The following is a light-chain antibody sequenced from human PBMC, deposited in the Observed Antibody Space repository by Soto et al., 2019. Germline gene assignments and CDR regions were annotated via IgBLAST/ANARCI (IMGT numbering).Light chain of an antibody. Sequence: QSVLTQPASVSGSPGQSITISCTGTSSDIGGYNYVSWYQQHPGKAPKVMIYDVSDRPSGVSYRFSGSKSGITASLTISGLQAEDEADYYCCSYTSSGTYVFGTGTRSPS. CDR3: CSYTSSGTYV. CDR2: DVS. CDR1: SSDIGGYNY. V-gene: IGLV2-14*01. J-gene: IGLJ1*01.